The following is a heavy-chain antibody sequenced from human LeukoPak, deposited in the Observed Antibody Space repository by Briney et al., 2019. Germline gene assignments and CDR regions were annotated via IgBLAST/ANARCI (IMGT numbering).Heavy chain of an antibody. J-gene: IGHJ4*02. CDR1: GGSFSGYY. D-gene: IGHD5-18*01. V-gene: IGHV4-59*01. CDR2: IYYSGST. Sequence: PSETLSLTCAVYGGSFSGYYWSWVRQPPGKGLEWIGYIYYSGSTDYNPSLKSRVTISVDTSKNQFSLKLSSVTAADTAVYYCARDREYSYGYYFDYWGQGTLVTVSS. CDR3: ARDREYSYGYYFDY.